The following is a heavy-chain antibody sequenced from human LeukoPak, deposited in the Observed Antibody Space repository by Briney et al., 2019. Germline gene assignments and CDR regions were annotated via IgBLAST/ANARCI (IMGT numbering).Heavy chain of an antibody. CDR2: ITSSGAAT. CDR3: AKDRPNYYGSNGDYYKLNGDC. CDR1: GFTFSSYA. V-gene: IGHV3-23*01. Sequence: GGSLRLSCAASGFTFSSYAMSWVRQAPWKGLEWVSSITSSGAATYYADSVKGRFTISRDNSDNTLYLQMNSLRAEDTAVYYCAKDRPNYYGSNGDYYKLNGDCWGQGTLVTVSS. J-gene: IGHJ4*02. D-gene: IGHD3-22*01.